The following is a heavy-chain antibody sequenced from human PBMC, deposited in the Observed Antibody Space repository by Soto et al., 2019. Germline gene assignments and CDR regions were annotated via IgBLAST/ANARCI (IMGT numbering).Heavy chain of an antibody. D-gene: IGHD4-17*01. V-gene: IGHV3-23*01. Sequence: EVQLLESGGGLVQPGGSLRLSCAASGFTFSSYAMSWVRQAPGKGLEWVSAISGTGVGTYYADSVKGRFTISRDNSKITVYLQTNSLRAEDTGVYYCAKCMTTVTTFPFDIWGQGTMVTVSS. J-gene: IGHJ3*02. CDR1: GFTFSSYA. CDR3: AKCMTTVTTFPFDI. CDR2: ISGTGVGT.